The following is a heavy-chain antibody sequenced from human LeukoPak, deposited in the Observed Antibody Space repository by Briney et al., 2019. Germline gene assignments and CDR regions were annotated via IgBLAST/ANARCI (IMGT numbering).Heavy chain of an antibody. CDR1: GFTFSSYA. CDR2: ISSNGGST. J-gene: IGHJ4*02. Sequence: GGSLRLSCAASGFTFSSYAMHWVRQAPGKGPEYVSAISSNGGSTYYANSVKGRFTISRDNSKNTLYLQMNSLRAEDTAVYYCANSFASQCWDYWGQGTLVTVSS. V-gene: IGHV3-64*01. CDR3: ANSFASQCWDY. D-gene: IGHD3-10*02.